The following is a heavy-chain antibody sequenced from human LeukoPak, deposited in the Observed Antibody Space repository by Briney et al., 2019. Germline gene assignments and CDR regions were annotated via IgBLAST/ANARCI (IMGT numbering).Heavy chain of an antibody. CDR3: ARAPTTVTYTADY. D-gene: IGHD4-17*01. Sequence: GGSLRLSCAASGFTFSSYSMNWVRQAPGKGLEWVSSISSSSSYIYYADPVKGRFTISRDNAKNSLYLQMNSLRAEDTAVYYCARAPTTVTYTADYWGQGTLVTVSS. J-gene: IGHJ4*02. CDR1: GFTFSSYS. CDR2: ISSSSSYI. V-gene: IGHV3-21*01.